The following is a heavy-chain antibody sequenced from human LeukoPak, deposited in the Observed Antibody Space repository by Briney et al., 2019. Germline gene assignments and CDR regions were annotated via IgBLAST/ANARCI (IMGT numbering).Heavy chain of an antibody. J-gene: IGHJ4*02. CDR3: ARAAYYGSGVGQ. V-gene: IGHV3-21*01. CDR2: ITASSTAI. D-gene: IGHD3-10*01. Sequence: GGSLRLSCAASGFTFNTYTMNWVRQAPGKGLEWVSSITASSTAIYSADSVKGRFTISRDNAKNSLYLQMNSLRAEDTAVYYCARAAYYGSGVGQWGQGTLVTVSS. CDR1: GFTFNTYT.